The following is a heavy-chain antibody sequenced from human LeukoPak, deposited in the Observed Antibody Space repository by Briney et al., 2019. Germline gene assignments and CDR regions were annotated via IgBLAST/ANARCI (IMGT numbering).Heavy chain of an antibody. J-gene: IGHJ4*02. V-gene: IGHV3-74*01. CDR1: GFTFSSYW. D-gene: IGHD3-16*01. Sequence: GGSLRLSCAASGFTFSSYWMHWVRQAPGKGLVWVSRINSDGSSTSYADSVKGRFTISRDDAKNTLYLQMNSLRAEDTAVYYCARRGLGDQLDYWGQGTLVTVSS. CDR2: INSDGSST. CDR3: ARRGLGDQLDY.